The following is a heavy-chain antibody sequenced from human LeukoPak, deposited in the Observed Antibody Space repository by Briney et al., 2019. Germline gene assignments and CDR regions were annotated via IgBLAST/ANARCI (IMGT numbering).Heavy chain of an antibody. CDR3: PRDSDGYNF. CDR1: GFTFSSYI. D-gene: IGHD5-24*01. CDR2: IDNDGSTT. Sequence: GGSLRLSCAASGFTFSSYIMHWVRQVPGKGLVWVSRIDNDGSTTRYAESVKGRFTISRDNAKNTLYLQMNSLRVEDAAVYYCPRDSDGYNFWGQGTLVPVPS. J-gene: IGHJ4*02. V-gene: IGHV3-74*01.